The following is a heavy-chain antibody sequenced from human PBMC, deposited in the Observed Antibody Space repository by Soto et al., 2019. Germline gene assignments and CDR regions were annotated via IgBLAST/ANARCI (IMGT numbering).Heavy chain of an antibody. CDR2: IYYSGST. CDR1: GGSISSGGYY. J-gene: IGHJ5*02. V-gene: IGHV4-31*03. CDR3: ARDEGITMNP. D-gene: IGHD3-22*01. Sequence: SETLSLTCTVSGGSISSGGYYWSWIRQHPGKGLEWIGYIYYSGSTYYNPSLKSRVTISVDTSKNQFSLKLSSVTAADTAVYYCARDEGITMNPWGQGTLVTVSS.